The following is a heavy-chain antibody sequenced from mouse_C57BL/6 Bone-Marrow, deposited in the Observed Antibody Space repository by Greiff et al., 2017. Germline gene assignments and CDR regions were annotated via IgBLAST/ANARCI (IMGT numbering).Heavy chain of an antibody. CDR2: IDPSDSYT. CDR1: GYTFTSYW. J-gene: IGHJ1*03. V-gene: IGHV1-69*01. CDR3: ASECYYFCYFDV. Sequence: VQLQQPGAELVMPGASVKLSCKASGYTFTSYWMHWVKQRPGQGLEWIGEIDPSDSYTNYNQKFKGKSTLTVDKSSSTAYMQLSSLTSEDSAVVYCASECYYFCYFDVWGTGTTVTVSS. D-gene: IGHD2-3*01.